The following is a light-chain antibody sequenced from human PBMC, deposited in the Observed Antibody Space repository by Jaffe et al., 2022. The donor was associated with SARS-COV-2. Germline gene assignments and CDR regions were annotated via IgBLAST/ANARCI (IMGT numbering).Light chain of an antibody. CDR2: EVS. Sequence: QSALTQPASVSGSPGQSITISCTGTSSDVGDYNFVSWYQQSSGKAPKLIIFEVSNRPSGVPDRFSGSKSGNMASLTISGLQAEDEADYYCSSYITINTVLFGGGTRLTVL. CDR1: SSDVGDYNF. V-gene: IGLV2-14*01. CDR3: SSYITINTVL. J-gene: IGLJ2*01.